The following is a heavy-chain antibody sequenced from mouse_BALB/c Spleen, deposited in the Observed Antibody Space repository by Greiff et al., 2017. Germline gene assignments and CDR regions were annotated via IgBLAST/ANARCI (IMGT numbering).Heavy chain of an antibody. J-gene: IGHJ4*01. CDR2: IRNKATGYTT. CDR1: GFTFTAYY. Sequence: DVKLVESGGGLVQPGGSLRLSCATSGFTFTAYYMSWVRQPPGKALEWLGFIRNKATGYTTEYSASVKGRFTISRDNSQSILYLQMNTLRAEDSATYYCARDIPSVRMDYWGQGTSVTVSS. V-gene: IGHV7-3*02. CDR3: ARDIPSVRMDY.